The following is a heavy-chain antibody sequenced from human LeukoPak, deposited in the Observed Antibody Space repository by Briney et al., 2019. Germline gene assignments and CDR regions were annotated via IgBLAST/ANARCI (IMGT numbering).Heavy chain of an antibody. D-gene: IGHD2-2*01. CDR2: MQFDGRDI. V-gene: IGHV3-30*02. J-gene: IGHJ6*02. CDR3: ARVMDCSSTSCYDYYYYGMDV. CDR1: GFSFSNYG. Sequence: GGSLRLSCVASGFSFSNYGTHWVRQAPGKGLEWVTFMQFDGRDIFYADSVKGRFTISRDNSKNTLYLQMNSLRAEDTAVYYCARVMDCSSTSCYDYYYYGMDVWGQGTTVTVSS.